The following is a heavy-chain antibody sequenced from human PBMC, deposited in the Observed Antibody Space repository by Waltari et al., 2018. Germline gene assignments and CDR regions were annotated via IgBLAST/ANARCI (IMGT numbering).Heavy chain of an antibody. CDR2: IYSGGST. Sequence: EVQLVESGGGLIQPGGSMRLSCAASGFTVRSNYMSWVRQAPGKGLEWVSVIYSGGSTYYAASVKGRFTISRDNSKNTLYLQMNSLRAEDTAVYYCARGTPRTAFDIWGQGTMVTVSS. V-gene: IGHV3-53*01. J-gene: IGHJ3*02. CDR3: ARGTPRTAFDI. CDR1: GFTVRSNY.